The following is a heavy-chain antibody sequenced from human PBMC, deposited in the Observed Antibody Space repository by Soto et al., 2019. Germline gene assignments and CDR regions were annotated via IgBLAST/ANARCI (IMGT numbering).Heavy chain of an antibody. J-gene: IGHJ4*02. V-gene: IGHV5-51*01. CDR3: ARKDIAGYYSDY. CDR1: GYSFTTYW. CDR2: IYPGDSDT. D-gene: IGHD3-22*01. Sequence: GESLKISCKASGYSFTTYWIGWVRQMPGKGLEWMGIIYPGDSDTRYSPSFQGQVTISADKSISTAYLQWSSLKASDSAMFYCARKDIAGYYSDYWGQGTLVTVSS.